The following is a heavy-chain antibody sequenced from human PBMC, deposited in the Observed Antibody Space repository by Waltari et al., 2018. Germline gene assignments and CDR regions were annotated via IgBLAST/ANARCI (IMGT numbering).Heavy chain of an antibody. Sequence: QVQLVQSGAEVKTPGASVKVSCQASGYPLRDYGISWVRQAPGQGLEWMGWISGNNGHTNHAQKFQGRLIMTEDTSATTVYMELTYLTSDDTAVYYWARERHRLMEEGYLMALDPWGQGTLVTVSS. V-gene: IGHV1-18*01. D-gene: IGHD2-21*01. CDR2: ISGNNGHT. CDR3: ARERHRLMEEGYLMALDP. J-gene: IGHJ5*02. CDR1: GYPLRDYG.